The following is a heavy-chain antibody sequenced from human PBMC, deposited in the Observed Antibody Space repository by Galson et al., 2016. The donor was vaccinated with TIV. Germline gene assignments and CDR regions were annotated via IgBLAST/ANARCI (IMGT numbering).Heavy chain of an antibody. CDR3: ARRPSSLVAGYYYGLDV. V-gene: IGHV4-31*03. J-gene: IGHJ6*02. CDR1: GGSISSGGYY. Sequence: LSLTCTVSGGSISSGGYYWSWIRQHPGRGPEWIGYIYHSVSTYYNPSLKSRVIISVDTSKNQFSLTLASVTAADTAVYYCARRPSSLVAGYYYGLDVWGQGTTVIVSS. D-gene: IGHD2-15*01. CDR2: IYHSVST.